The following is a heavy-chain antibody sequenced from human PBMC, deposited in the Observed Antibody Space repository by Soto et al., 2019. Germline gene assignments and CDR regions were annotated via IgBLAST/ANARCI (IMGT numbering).Heavy chain of an antibody. Sequence: QLQLQESGSGLVKPSQTLSLTCAVSGGSISSGGYSWSWIRQPPGKGLEWIGYIYHSGSTYYNPSLKSRVTLSVDRSKNQFSLKLSSVTAADTALYYCARGYCSGGSCYPDDGYYFDYWGEGTLVTVSS. D-gene: IGHD2-15*01. CDR1: GGSISSGGYS. J-gene: IGHJ4*02. V-gene: IGHV4-30-2*01. CDR2: IYHSGST. CDR3: ARGYCSGGSCYPDDGYYFDY.